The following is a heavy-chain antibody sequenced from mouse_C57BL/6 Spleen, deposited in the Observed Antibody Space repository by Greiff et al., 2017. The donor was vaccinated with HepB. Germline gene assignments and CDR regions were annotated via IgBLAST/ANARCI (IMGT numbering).Heavy chain of an antibody. CDR1: GYAFSSSW. D-gene: IGHD2-4*01. V-gene: IGHV1-82*01. Sequence: QVQLQQSGPELVKPGASVKISCKASGYAFSSSWMNWVKQRPGKGLEWIGRIYPGDGDTNYNGKFKGKATLTADKSSSTAYMQLSSLTSEDSAVYFCARWDYDVAYWGQGTLVTVSA. CDR2: IYPGDGDT. J-gene: IGHJ3*01. CDR3: ARWDYDVAY.